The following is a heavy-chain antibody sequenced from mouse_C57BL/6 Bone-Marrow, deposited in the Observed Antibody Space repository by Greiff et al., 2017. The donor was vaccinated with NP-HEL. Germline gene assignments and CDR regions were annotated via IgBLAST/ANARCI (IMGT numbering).Heavy chain of an antibody. V-gene: IGHV1-82*01. J-gene: IGHJ1*03. Sequence: QVQLQQSGPELVKPGASVKISCKASGYAFSSSWMNWVKQRPGQGLEWIGRIYPGDGDTNYNGKFKGKATLTADKSSSTAYMQLSSLTSEDSAVYFCARSGGDWYFEVWGTGTTVTVSS. D-gene: IGHD4-1*01. CDR3: ARSGGDWYFEV. CDR1: GYAFSSSW. CDR2: IYPGDGDT.